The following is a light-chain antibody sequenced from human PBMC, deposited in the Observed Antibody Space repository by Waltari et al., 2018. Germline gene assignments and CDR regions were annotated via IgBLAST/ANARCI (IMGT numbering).Light chain of an antibody. CDR3: QQSYSRPYT. CDR2: EST. V-gene: IGKV1-39*01. CDR1: QSISSY. J-gene: IGKJ2*01. Sequence: DIQMTQSPSSLSASVGDRVTITCRASQSISSYLNGYQHRSGKAPEFLIHESTTLQSGVPSRFSGSGSGTDFTLTISRLQIEDFAIYYCQQSYSRPYTFGQGTRLEIK.